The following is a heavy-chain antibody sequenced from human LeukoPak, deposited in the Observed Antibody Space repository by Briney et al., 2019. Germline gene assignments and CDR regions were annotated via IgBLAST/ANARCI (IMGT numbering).Heavy chain of an antibody. Sequence: SETLSLTCTVSGGSISSHYWSWIRQPPGKGLEWIGYIYYSGSTNYNPSLKSRVTISVDTSKNQFSPKLSSVTAADTAVYYCARDALTHYDFWSGYHHWFDPWGQGTLVTVSS. CDR3: ARDALTHYDFWSGYHHWFDP. J-gene: IGHJ5*02. D-gene: IGHD3-3*01. V-gene: IGHV4-59*11. CDR2: IYYSGST. CDR1: GGSISSHY.